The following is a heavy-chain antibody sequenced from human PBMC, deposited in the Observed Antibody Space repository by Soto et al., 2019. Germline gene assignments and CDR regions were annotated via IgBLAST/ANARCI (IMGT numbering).Heavy chain of an antibody. CDR2: IYWDDGK. CDR1: GFSLDTWGVG. V-gene: IGHV2-5*02. CDR3: ARALGSWGAYYFDH. J-gene: IGHJ4*02. D-gene: IGHD3-16*01. Sequence: QITLKESGPTLVRPTQTLTLTCTVSGFSLDTWGVGVGWIRQPPGKAPEWLALIYWDDGKRYSPSLKNRLTIAKDTSKNQVDLTVTNMDPVDTVTYYCARALGSWGAYYFDHWGQGTLVTVSS.